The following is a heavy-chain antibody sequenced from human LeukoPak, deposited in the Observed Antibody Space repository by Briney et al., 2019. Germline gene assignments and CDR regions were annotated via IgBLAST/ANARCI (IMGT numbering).Heavy chain of an antibody. J-gene: IGHJ3*02. CDR2: ISYDGSNK. Sequence: GGSLRLSCAASGFTFSSYAMPWVRQAPGKGLEWVAVISYDGSNKYYADSVKGRFTISGDNSKNTLYLQMNSLRAEDTAVYYCARANYYDTSGWASGLSPFDMWGRGTMVTVSS. CDR1: GFTFSSYA. CDR3: ARANYYDTSGWASGLSPFDM. D-gene: IGHD3-22*01. V-gene: IGHV3-30-3*01.